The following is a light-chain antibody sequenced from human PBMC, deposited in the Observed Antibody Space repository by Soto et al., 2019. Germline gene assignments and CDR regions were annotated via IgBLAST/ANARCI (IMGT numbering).Light chain of an antibody. V-gene: IGLV1-44*01. Sequence: QSVLTQPPSASGTPGQRVTISCSGSNFNIGSNTVNWYQQLPGTAPKLLIYSNNQRPSGVPDRFSGSKSGTSASLAISGLQSEDEADYYCAAWDDSLNEVFGTGTKVTVL. CDR2: SNN. CDR3: AAWDDSLNEV. J-gene: IGLJ1*01. CDR1: NFNIGSNT.